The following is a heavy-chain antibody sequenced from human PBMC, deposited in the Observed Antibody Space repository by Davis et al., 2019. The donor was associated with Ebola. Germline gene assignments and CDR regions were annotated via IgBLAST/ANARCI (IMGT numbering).Heavy chain of an antibody. J-gene: IGHJ4*02. D-gene: IGHD4-17*01. CDR3: ARGLYGDSVGFDY. CDR1: GFTFSSYA. V-gene: IGHV3-23*01. Sequence: GGSLRFSCAASGFTFSSYAMSWVRQAPGKGLEWVSAISGSGGSTYYADSVKGRFTISRDNSKNTLYLQMNGLRAEDTAVYFCARGLYGDSVGFDYWGQGTLVTVSS. CDR2: ISGSGGST.